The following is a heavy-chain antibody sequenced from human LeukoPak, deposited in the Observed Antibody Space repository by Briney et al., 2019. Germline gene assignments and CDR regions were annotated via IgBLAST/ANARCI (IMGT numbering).Heavy chain of an antibody. CDR2: ISSSGSYI. D-gene: IGHD6-19*01. CDR3: ASVLSSGWYIDAFDI. J-gene: IGHJ3*02. CDR1: GFTFSSYS. Sequence: PGGSLRLSCAASGFTFSSYSMNWVRQAPGKGLEWVSSISSSGSYIYYADSVKGRFTISRDNAKNSLYLQMNSLRAEDTAVYYCASVLSSGWYIDAFDIWGQGTMVTVSS. V-gene: IGHV3-21*01.